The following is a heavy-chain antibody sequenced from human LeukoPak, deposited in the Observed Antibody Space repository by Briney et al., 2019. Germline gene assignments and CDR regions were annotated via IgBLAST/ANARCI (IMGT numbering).Heavy chain of an antibody. D-gene: IGHD3-22*01. CDR1: GYTFTSYG. J-gene: IGHJ4*02. CDR3: ARGGLKYDSSGYRY. CDR2: ISAYNGNT. V-gene: IGHV1-18*01. Sequence: ASVKVSCKASGYTFTSYGISWVQQAPGQGLEWMGWISAYNGNTNYAQKLQGRVTMTTDTSTSTAYMELRSLRSDDTAVYYCARGGLKYDSSGYRYWGQGTLVTVSS.